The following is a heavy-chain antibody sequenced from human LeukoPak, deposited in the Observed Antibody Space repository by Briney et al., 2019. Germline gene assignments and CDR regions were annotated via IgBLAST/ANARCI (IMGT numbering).Heavy chain of an antibody. CDR2: IKSKTDGGTT. J-gene: IGHJ4*02. CDR1: GFTFSNAW. D-gene: IGHD3-3*01. Sequence: GGSLRLSCAASGFTFSNAWISWVRQAPGKGLEWVGRIKSKTDGGTTDYAAPVKGRFTISRDDSKNTLYLQMNSLKTEDTAVYYCTTNLYYDFWSGYPYWGQGTLVTVSS. V-gene: IGHV3-15*01. CDR3: TTNLYYDFWSGYPY.